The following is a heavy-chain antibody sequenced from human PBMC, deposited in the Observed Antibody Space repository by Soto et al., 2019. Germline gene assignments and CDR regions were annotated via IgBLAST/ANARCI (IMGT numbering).Heavy chain of an antibody. CDR3: VRYGSTGWHFDS. CDR1: GFTLSSYW. V-gene: IGHV3-7*01. D-gene: IGHD6-19*01. Sequence: LRLSCEASGFTLSSYWMSWIRQAPGKGLEWVANTRQDGGQSYLVDSVQGRFTISRDNAKNSVYLQMNSLRAEDTAVYYCVRYGSTGWHFDSWGQGTLVTVSS. J-gene: IGHJ4*02. CDR2: TRQDGGQS.